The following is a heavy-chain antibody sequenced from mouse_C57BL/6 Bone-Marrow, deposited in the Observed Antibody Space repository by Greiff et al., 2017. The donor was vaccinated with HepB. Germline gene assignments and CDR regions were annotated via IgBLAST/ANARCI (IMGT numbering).Heavy chain of an antibody. Sequence: EVQGVESGGDLVKPGGSLKLSCAASGFTFSSYGMSWVRQTPDKRLEWVATISSGGSYTYYPDSVKGRFTISRDNAKNTLYQKMSSLKSEDTAMYYCASATTVVASNWYFDVWGTGTTVTVSS. J-gene: IGHJ1*03. D-gene: IGHD1-1*01. CDR2: ISSGGSYT. V-gene: IGHV5-6*01. CDR3: ASATTVVASNWYFDV. CDR1: GFTFSSYG.